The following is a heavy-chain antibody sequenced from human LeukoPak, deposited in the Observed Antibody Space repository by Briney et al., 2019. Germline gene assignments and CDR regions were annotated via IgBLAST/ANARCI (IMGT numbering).Heavy chain of an antibody. J-gene: IGHJ2*01. CDR1: GGSISSGGYS. D-gene: IGHD5-12*01. V-gene: IGHV4-30-2*01. Sequence: SETLSHTCAVSGGSISSGGYSWSWIRQPPGKGLEWIGYIYHSGSTYYNPSLKSRVTISVDRSKNQFSLKLSSVTAADTAVYYCARVYSGYEWGWYFDLWGRGTLVTVSS. CDR3: ARVYSGYEWGWYFDL. CDR2: IYHSGST.